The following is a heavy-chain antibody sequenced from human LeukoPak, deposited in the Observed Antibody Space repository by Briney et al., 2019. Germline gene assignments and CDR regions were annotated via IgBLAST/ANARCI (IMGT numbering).Heavy chain of an antibody. CDR1: GYTFTTYA. V-gene: IGHV7-4-1*02. Sequence: ASVKVSCKASGYTFTTYAMNWVRQAPGQGLEWMGWINTNTGNPTYAQGFTGRFVFSLDTSVSTAYLQISSLKAEDTAVYYCARELEQQLVPAIDYWGQGTLVTVSS. CDR2: INTNTGNP. CDR3: ARELEQQLVPAIDY. J-gene: IGHJ4*02. D-gene: IGHD6-13*01.